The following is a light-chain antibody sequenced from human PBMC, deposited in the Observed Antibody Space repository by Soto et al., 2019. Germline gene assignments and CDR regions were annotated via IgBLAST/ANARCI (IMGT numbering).Light chain of an antibody. V-gene: IGKV1-39*01. CDR1: QSISSY. CDR3: QQSYSTPRT. Sequence: DIQMTQSPSSPSASVGDRVTITCRASQSISSYLNWYQQKPRKAPKLLIYAASSLQSGVPSRFSGSGSGTDFTLTISSLQPEAFATYYCQQSYSTPRTFGQGTKVEIK. CDR2: AAS. J-gene: IGKJ1*01.